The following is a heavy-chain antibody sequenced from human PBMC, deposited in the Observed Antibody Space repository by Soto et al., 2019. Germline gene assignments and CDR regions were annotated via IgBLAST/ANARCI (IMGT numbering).Heavy chain of an antibody. Sequence: ASLQVSCKASGYTFTGYYMHWVRQAPGQGPEWMGWINPNSGGTNYAQKFQGRVTMTRDTSINTAYMELSRLRSDDTAVYYCARDRSGSVGSWSYQHDDYFDYWGQGTLVTVSA. CDR1: GYTFTGYY. V-gene: IGHV1-2*02. CDR2: INPNSGGT. D-gene: IGHD3-10*01. CDR3: ARDRSGSVGSWSYQHDDYFDY. J-gene: IGHJ4*02.